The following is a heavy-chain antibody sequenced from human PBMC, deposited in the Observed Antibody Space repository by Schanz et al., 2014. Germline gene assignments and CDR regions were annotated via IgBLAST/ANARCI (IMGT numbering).Heavy chain of an antibody. CDR1: GGTFSSYT. D-gene: IGHD5-12*01. CDR2: ITPSGGNT. Sequence: QVQLVQSGPEVEKPGASVKVSCKLSGGTFSSYTISWMRQAPGQGLEWMGIITPSGGNTNYAQKLQGRVTMTADTSTSTAYMELSSLKSEDTAVYYCARGPLGTSPWGQGTLVTVSS. CDR3: ARGPLGTSP. V-gene: IGHV1-69*04. J-gene: IGHJ5*02.